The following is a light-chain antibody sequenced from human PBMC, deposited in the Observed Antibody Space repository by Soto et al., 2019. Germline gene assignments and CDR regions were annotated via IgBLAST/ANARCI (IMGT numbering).Light chain of an antibody. J-gene: IGKJ1*01. CDR1: QSVSSSY. CDR2: GVS. V-gene: IGKV3-20*01. CDR3: EKYGSSTRT. Sequence: EIVLTQSPGTLSLSPGERATLSCRASQSVSSSYFAWYQQKPGQAPRLLIYGVSSRPTGIPDRFSGSGSGTDFTLTISRLETEDFEVYYCEKYGSSTRTFGQGTKV.